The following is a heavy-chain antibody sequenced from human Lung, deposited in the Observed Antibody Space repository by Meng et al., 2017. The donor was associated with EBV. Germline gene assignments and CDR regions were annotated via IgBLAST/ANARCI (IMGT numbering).Heavy chain of an antibody. Sequence: QVQLHQWGAGLLKSSETLSLTCAVSGGSFNDYFWNWIRQRPGKGLEWIGGIIHSGTTNYNPSLKSRVTISVDTSQNQFSLQLTSVTAADTAIYYCAREWGHSDNWYNYFDPWGQGTLVTVSS. J-gene: IGHJ5*02. CDR2: IIHSGTT. V-gene: IGHV4-34*12. CDR1: GGSFNDYF. CDR3: AREWGHSDNWYNYFDP. D-gene: IGHD1-20*01.